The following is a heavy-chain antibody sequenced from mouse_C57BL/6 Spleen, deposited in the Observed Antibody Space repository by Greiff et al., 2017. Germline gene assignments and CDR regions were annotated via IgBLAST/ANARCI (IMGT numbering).Heavy chain of an antibody. CDR3: AQEGGGYFDV. CDR2: LDPSDSYT. V-gene: IGHV1-69*01. J-gene: IGHJ1*03. CDR1: GYTFTSYW. Sequence: QVQLQQPGAELVMPGASVKLSCKASGYTFTSYWMHWVKQRPGQGLEWIGELDPSDSYTNYNQKFKGKSTLTVDKSSSTAYMQPSSLTSEDSAVYYCAQEGGGYFDVWGTGTTVTVSS.